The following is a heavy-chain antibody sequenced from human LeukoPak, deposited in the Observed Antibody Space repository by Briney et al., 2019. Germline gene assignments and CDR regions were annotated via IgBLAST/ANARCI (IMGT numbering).Heavy chain of an antibody. CDR3: ARLYCSGGSCCSHWFDP. V-gene: IGHV1-18*01. CDR2: ISAYNGNT. Sequence: ASVKVSCKASGYTFTSYGISWVRQAPGQGLEWMGWISAYNGNTNYAQKLQGRVTMTTDASTSTAYMELRSLRSDDTAVYYCARLYCSGGSCCSHWFDPWGQGTLVTVSS. CDR1: GYTFTSYG. J-gene: IGHJ5*02. D-gene: IGHD2-15*01.